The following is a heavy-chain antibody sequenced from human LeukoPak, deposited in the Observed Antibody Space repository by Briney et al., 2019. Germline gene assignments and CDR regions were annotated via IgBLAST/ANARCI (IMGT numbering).Heavy chain of an antibody. Sequence: GGSLRLSCAASGFTFSSYWMSWVRQAPGRGLEWVANIKQDGSEKYYVDSVKGRFTISRDNAKNSLYLQMNSLRAEDTAVYYCARDRPLGDSSGWFSSYYYYYMDVWGKGTTVTVSS. D-gene: IGHD6-19*01. CDR3: ARDRPLGDSSGWFSSYYYYYMDV. J-gene: IGHJ6*03. V-gene: IGHV3-7*01. CDR2: IKQDGSEK. CDR1: GFTFSSYW.